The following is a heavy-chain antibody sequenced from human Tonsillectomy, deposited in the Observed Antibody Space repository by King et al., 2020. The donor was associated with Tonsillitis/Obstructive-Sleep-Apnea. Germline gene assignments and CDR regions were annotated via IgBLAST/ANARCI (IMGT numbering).Heavy chain of an antibody. CDR3: ASGRTYSSAFPAPRRVVPFDY. CDR1: GFTFSSYS. Sequence: VQLVESGGGLVKPGGSLRLSCAASGFTFSSYSMNWVRQAPGKGLEWVSSFSSSSSFIYYADSGRGRFTISTDNAKSSLYLNMNSLRAEDTAVYYCASGRTYSSAFPAPRRVVPFDYWGQGTLVTVSS. CDR2: FSSSSSFI. D-gene: IGHD6-19*01. V-gene: IGHV3-21*01. J-gene: IGHJ4*02.